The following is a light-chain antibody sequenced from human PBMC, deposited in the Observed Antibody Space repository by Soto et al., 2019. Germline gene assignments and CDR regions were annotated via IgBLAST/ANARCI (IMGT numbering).Light chain of an antibody. V-gene: IGKV3-15*01. J-gene: IGKJ5*01. CDR2: GAS. CDR3: QQYNNWPPIT. CDR1: QNVSSN. Sequence: EIVMTQSPATLSVSPGERATLSCRASQNVSSNLAWYQQKPGQAPRFLIYGASTRATGIPARFSGSGSGTEFALTISSLQSEDFAVYYCQQYNNWPPITFGQGTRLEIK.